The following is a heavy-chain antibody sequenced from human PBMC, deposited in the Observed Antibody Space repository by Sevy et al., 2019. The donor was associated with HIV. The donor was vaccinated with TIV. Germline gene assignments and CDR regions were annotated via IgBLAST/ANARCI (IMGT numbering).Heavy chain of an antibody. CDR1: GYTFTRYG. D-gene: IGHD3-22*01. J-gene: IGHJ6*02. CDR3: ARDRNNYDSSGYPKGMDV. CDR2: TSAYNGNT. Sequence: ASVKVSCKASGYTFTRYGITWVRQPPGQGLEWMGLTSAYNGNTNYAQKVQGRVTMTTDRSTSTAYMELRSLKSDDTAMYYCARDRNNYDSSGYPKGMDVWGQGTTVTVSS. V-gene: IGHV1-18*01.